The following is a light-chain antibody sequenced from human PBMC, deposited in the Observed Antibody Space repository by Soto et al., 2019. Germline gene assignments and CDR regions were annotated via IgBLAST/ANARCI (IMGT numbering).Light chain of an antibody. CDR1: SNDVGGFNL. V-gene: IGLV2-23*01. Sequence: QSALTQPASVSGSPGQSITISCSGTSNDVGGFNLVSWYQQHPGKVPKLMIYEATKRPSGVPNRFSGSKSGNTASLTISGLQAEDEADYYCCSYARSSTLVFGGGTKLTVL. J-gene: IGLJ2*01. CDR3: CSYARSSTLV. CDR2: EAT.